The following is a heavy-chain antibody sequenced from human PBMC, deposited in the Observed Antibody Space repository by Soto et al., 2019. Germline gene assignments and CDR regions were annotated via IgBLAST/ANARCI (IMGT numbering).Heavy chain of an antibody. V-gene: IGHV1-69*13. CDR2: IIPIFGTA. CDR3: ASYYSSGYKAYFDY. CDR1: GGTFSSYA. Sequence: ASVKVSCKTSGGTFSSYAISWVRQAPGQGLEWMGGIIPIFGTANYAQKFQGRVTITADESTSTAYMELSSLRSEDTAVYYCASYYSSGYKAYFDYWGRVTLVTVSS. J-gene: IGHJ4*02. D-gene: IGHD3-22*01.